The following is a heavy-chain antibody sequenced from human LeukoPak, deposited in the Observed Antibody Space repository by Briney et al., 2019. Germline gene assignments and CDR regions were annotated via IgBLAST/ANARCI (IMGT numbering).Heavy chain of an antibody. CDR2: IRQDGSEK. CDR1: GFTFSRYW. J-gene: IGHJ4*02. Sequence: TGGSLRLSCAGSGFTFSRYWMSWVRQAPGKGLEWVANIRQDGSEKYCVDSVKGRFTISRDNAKNSLYLQMNSLRAEDTAVYYCARYYNILTGYYTFDYWGQGTLVTVSS. D-gene: IGHD3-9*01. CDR3: ARYYNILTGYYTFDY. V-gene: IGHV3-7*01.